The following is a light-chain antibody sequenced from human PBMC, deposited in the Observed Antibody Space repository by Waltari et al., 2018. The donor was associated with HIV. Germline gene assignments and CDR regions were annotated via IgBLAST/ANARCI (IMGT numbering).Light chain of an antibody. CDR1: SSNIGTNS. CDR2: SDD. CDR3: STWDDSLIGRV. V-gene: IGLV1-44*01. J-gene: IGLJ3*02. Sequence: QSLLTQPPSASGAPGQKVTITCSGSSSNIGTNSVYWYQHFPGSAPTLLIFSDDKRPPRVGDRFSASKSGTSASLAILGLLFDDEAVYYCSTWDDSLIGRVFGGGTRLTVL.